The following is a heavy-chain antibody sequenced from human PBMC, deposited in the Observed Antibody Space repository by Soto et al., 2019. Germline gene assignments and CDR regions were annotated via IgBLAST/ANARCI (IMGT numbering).Heavy chain of an antibody. Sequence: QLQLQESGSGLVKPSQTPFLTCAVSGGSTSSGGYSWSWLRQPPGKGLEWIGYISHSGSTYYNPSLKSRVTISVDTSKNQFSLRLSSVTAADTAVYYCARGGLLPDYWGQGTLVTVSS. CDR2: ISHSGST. J-gene: IGHJ4*02. D-gene: IGHD6-19*01. CDR3: ARGGLLPDY. V-gene: IGHV4-30-2*01. CDR1: GGSTSSGGYS.